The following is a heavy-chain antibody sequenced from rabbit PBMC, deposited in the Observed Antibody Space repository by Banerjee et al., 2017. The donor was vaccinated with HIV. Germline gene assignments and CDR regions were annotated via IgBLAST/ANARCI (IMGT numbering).Heavy chain of an antibody. CDR1: GIDFSSYYY. CDR3: ARSNAGITNYGYAFNL. CDR2: IYTGSSGST. Sequence: QSLEESGGDLVKPGASLTLTCTASGIDFSSYYYMCWVRQAPGKGLEWIACIYTGSSGSTWYASWVNGRFTISKTSSTTVTLQMTSLTAADTATYFCARSNAGITNYGYAFNLWGPGTLVTVS. J-gene: IGHJ4*01. D-gene: IGHD6-1*01. V-gene: IGHV1S40*01.